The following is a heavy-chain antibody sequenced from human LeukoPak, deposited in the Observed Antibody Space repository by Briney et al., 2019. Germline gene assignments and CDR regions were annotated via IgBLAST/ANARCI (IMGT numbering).Heavy chain of an antibody. Sequence: GGSLRLSCAASGFTFSTYWMAWVRQAPGKGLEWVANIKQDGSETYYVDSVKGRFTISRDNAKNSLYLQMNTLRAEDTAVYYCGRDRAGVSADPVDVWGQGTPVTVSS. V-gene: IGHV3-7*01. CDR3: GRDRAGVSADPVDV. CDR2: IKQDGSET. J-gene: IGHJ6*02. CDR1: GFTFSTYW. D-gene: IGHD6-13*01.